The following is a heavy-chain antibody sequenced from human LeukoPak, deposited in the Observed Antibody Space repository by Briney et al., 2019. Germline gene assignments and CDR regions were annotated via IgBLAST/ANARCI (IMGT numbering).Heavy chain of an antibody. CDR3: AKDFVGAYCGGDCYTGYYYYGMDV. CDR1: GYSFTSGHC. D-gene: IGHD2-21*02. CDR2: IYHTGSA. Sequence: SETLSLTCSVSGYSFTSGHCWGWIRQPPGKGLEWIANIYHTGSAHYNPSLKSRVTISVDTSKNQFSLKLSSVTAADTAVYYCAKDFVGAYCGGDCYTGYYYYGMDVWGQGTTVTVSS. V-gene: IGHV4-38-2*02. J-gene: IGHJ6*02.